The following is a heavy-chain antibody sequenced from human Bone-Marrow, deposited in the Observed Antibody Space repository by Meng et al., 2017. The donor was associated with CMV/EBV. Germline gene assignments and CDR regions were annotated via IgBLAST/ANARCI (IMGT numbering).Heavy chain of an antibody. CDR3: ARDGYYSSSSDVDY. CDR1: GYTFTGYY. V-gene: IGHV1-2*02. CDR2: INPNSGGT. J-gene: IGHJ4*02. D-gene: IGHD6-6*01. Sequence: ASVKVSCKASGYTFTGYYMHWVRQAPGQGLEWMGWINPNSGGTNYAQKFQGRVTMTRDTSISTAYMELSRLRSDDTAVYYCARDGYYSSSSDVDYWGQGTRVTVYS.